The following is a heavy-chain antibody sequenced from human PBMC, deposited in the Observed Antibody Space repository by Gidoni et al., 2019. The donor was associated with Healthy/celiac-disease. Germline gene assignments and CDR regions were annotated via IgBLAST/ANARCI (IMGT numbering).Heavy chain of an antibody. Sequence: EVQLVESGGGLVKPGGSLRLSCAASGFPFSSYSMNWVRQAPGKGLEWVSSISSSSSYIYYADSVKGRFTISRDNAKNSLYLQMNSLRAEDTAVYYCARGIAGGDQHWGQGTLVTVSS. CDR1: GFPFSSYS. CDR3: ARGIAGGDQH. D-gene: IGHD2-21*01. J-gene: IGHJ1*01. CDR2: ISSSSSYI. V-gene: IGHV3-21*01.